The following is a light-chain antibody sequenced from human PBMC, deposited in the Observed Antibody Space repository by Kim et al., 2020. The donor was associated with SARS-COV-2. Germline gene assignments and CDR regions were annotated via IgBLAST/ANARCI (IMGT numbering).Light chain of an antibody. CDR2: AAS. CDR1: QSISSY. CDR3: QQSYSTPRR. V-gene: IGKV1-39*01. Sequence: DIQMTQSPSSLSASVGDRVTITCRASQSISSYLNWYQQKPGKAPKLLIYAASSLQSGVPSRFSGSGSGTDFTLTISSLQPEDFATYSCQQSYSTPRRFGQGTKLEI. J-gene: IGKJ2*03.